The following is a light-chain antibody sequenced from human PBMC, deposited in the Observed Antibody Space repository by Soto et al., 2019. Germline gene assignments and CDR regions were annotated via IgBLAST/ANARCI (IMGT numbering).Light chain of an antibody. CDR2: RNN. V-gene: IGLV1-47*01. CDR3: AAWAASMSGVV. Sequence: QSVLTQPPSASGTPGQTVTISCSGSSSNIGSNYVYWYQQLPRTAPKLLIYRNNQRPSGVPDRFSGSKSGTSASLAMSGLRSEDAADYYCAAWAASMSGVVFGGGTKLTVL. CDR1: SSNIGSNY. J-gene: IGLJ2*01.